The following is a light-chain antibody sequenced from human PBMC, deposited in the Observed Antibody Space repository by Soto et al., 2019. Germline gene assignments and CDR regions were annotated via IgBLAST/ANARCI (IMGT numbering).Light chain of an antibody. CDR2: AAS. J-gene: IGKJ4*01. V-gene: IGKV1-39*01. CDR1: QSISTY. Sequence: DIQMTQSPSSLSSSVGYIVTITCRSIQSISTYLNWYQQKPGKAPNLLIFAASTLQSGVPSRFSGSGSGTDFPLTIRSLQPEDFETYYCQQSYTAPLTFGGGTKVDIK. CDR3: QQSYTAPLT.